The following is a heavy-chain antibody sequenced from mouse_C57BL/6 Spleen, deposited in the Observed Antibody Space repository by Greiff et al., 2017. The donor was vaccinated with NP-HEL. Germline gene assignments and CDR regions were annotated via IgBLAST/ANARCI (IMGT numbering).Heavy chain of an antibody. CDR3: ARAPYYSLFDY. D-gene: IGHD2-12*01. CDR1: GYSITSGYD. J-gene: IGHJ2*01. V-gene: IGHV3-1*01. CDR2: ISYSGST. Sequence: EVKLQESGPGMVKPSQSLSLTCTVTGYSITSGYDWHWIRHFPGNKLEWMGYISYSGSTNYNPSLKSRISITHDTSKNHFFLKLNSVTTEDTATYYCARAPYYSLFDYWGQGTTLTVSS.